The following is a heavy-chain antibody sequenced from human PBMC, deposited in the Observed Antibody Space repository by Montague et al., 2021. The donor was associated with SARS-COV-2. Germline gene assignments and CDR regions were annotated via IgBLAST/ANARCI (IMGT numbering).Heavy chain of an antibody. CDR2: IYHSGST. CDR1: GGSISSINW. CDR3: ARGYQLRFLEWSSRQTTFDY. V-gene: IGHV4/OR15-8*01. Sequence: SETRSLTCVVSGGSISSINWWSWVRQPPGKGLEWIGEIYHSGSTNYNPSLKSRVTISVDTSKNQFSLKLSSVTAADTAVYYCARGYQLRFLEWSSRQTTFDYWGQGTLVTVSS. J-gene: IGHJ4*02. D-gene: IGHD3-3*01.